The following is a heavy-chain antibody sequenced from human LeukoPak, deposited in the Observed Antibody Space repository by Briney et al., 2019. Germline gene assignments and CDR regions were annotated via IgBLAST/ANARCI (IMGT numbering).Heavy chain of an antibody. CDR1: GFNFRDXW. V-gene: IGHV3-7*03. CDR2: IKTDGSET. CDR3: VKNNGWFHLAQ. D-gene: IGHD6-19*01. J-gene: IGHJ4*02. Sequence: GGSLRLSCAASGFNFRDXWMDWVXQAPGKGLEWVGHIKTDGSETYYLDSLRGRFSISRDNTNNALYLQMNSLRVEDTAVYYCVKNNGWFHLAQWGQGTLVTVSS.